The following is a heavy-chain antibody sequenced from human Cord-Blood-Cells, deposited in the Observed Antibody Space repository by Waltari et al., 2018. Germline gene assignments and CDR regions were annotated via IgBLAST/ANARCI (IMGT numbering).Heavy chain of an antibody. CDR2: INHSGST. J-gene: IGHJ3*02. Sequence: QVQLQQWGAGLLKPSETLSLTCAVYGGSFSGYYWSWIRQPPGKGLEWIGEINHSGSTNYNPSLKMRVTISVDTAKNQFSLRLSSVTAADTAVYYGASTCEGTAMVTFGAFDIWGQGTMVTVSS. CDR1: GGSFSGYY. V-gene: IGHV4-34*01. CDR3: ASTCEGTAMVTFGAFDI. D-gene: IGHD5-18*01.